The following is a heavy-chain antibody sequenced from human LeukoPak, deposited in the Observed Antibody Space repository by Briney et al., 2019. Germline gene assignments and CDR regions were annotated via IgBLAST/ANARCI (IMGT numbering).Heavy chain of an antibody. V-gene: IGHV4-30-2*01. CDR3: ARAPGFDY. Sequence: SETLSLTCAVPGGSISSGGYSWSWIRQPPGKGLEWIGYIYHSGSTYYNPSLKSRVTISVDRSKNQFSLKLSSVTAADTAVYYCARAPGFDYWGQGTLVTVSS. CDR2: IYHSGST. J-gene: IGHJ4*02. D-gene: IGHD3-10*01. CDR1: GGSISSGGYS.